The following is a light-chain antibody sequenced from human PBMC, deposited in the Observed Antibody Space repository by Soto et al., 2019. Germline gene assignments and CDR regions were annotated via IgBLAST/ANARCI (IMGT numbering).Light chain of an antibody. Sequence: EIVLTQSPGTLSLSPGERATLSCRASQSVSSNFLAWYQERPGQAPKLLIHGVSSRATGIPDRFSGSGSGTDFTLTINRLEPEDFALYFCQQYGSSPFTFGPGTKLEIK. CDR2: GVS. V-gene: IGKV3-20*01. CDR1: QSVSSNF. CDR3: QQYGSSPFT. J-gene: IGKJ3*01.